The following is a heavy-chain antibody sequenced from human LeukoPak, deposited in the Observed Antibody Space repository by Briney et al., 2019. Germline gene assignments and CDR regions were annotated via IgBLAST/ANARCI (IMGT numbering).Heavy chain of an antibody. CDR1: GVSISSSNSY. D-gene: IGHD6-13*01. Sequence: SETLSLTCTVSGVSISSSNSYWGWIRQPPGKGLEWIGSIYYSGNTYYNASLKSQVSISIDTSKNQFSLRLTSVTAADTAVYYCARVYIAAAGRLFDYWGQGTLVTVSS. V-gene: IGHV4-39*01. CDR2: IYYSGNT. J-gene: IGHJ4*02. CDR3: ARVYIAAAGRLFDY.